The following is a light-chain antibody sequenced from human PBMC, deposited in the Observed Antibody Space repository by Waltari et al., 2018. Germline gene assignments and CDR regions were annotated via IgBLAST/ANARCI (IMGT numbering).Light chain of an antibody. CDR1: NLGNNI. Sequence: SYVVTQPPSVSVAPGQTARITCWGNNLGNNIEPWYQQKPGQAPVLVVYDDRDRPPGIPERFSGSKSANTATLTITGVVAGDEADYYCQVWDTSTDHVVFGGGTKLTVL. V-gene: IGLV3-21*02. J-gene: IGLJ2*01. CDR3: QVWDTSTDHVV. CDR2: DDR.